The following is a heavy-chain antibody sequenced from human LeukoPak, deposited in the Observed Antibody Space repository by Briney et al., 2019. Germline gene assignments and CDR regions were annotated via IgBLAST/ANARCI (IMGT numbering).Heavy chain of an antibody. CDR3: AKRPDRSYYDRTGYYYFDY. V-gene: IGHV3-23*01. J-gene: IGHJ4*02. CDR1: GFTFSSYA. D-gene: IGHD3-22*01. CDR2: IGGLGGST. Sequence: GGSLRLPCAASGFTFSSYAMSWVRQAPGKGLDWVSSIGGLGGSTFYAVSVKGRFTISRDNSKNTLYLQMNSLRAEDTAVYYCAKRPDRSYYDRTGYYYFDYWGQGTLVTVSS.